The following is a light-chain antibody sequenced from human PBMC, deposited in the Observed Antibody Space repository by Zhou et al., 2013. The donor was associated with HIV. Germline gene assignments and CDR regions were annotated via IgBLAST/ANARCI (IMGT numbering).Light chain of an antibody. CDR3: QQYNTYSWT. CDR1: QGIRDA. Sequence: DIQMTQSPSSLSASVGDRVTITCRASQGIRDALGWYQQKPGQAPKRLIYGASSLPSGVPSRFSGSGSGTEFTLTISSLQPDDFATYYCQQYNTYSWTFGQGPRWKSN. J-gene: IGKJ1*01. CDR2: GAS. V-gene: IGKV1-17*01.